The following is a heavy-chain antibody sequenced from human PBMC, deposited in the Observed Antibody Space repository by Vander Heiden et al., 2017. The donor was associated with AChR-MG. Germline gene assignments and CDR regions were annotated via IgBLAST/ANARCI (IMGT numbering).Heavy chain of an antibody. D-gene: IGHD3-10*01. CDR2: IDPSDSYT. CDR3: ARQVTMVRGVRRGWFDP. Sequence: EVQLVQYGAEVKKPGESLRISCMGSGYSFTSHWISWVRQMPGKGLEWMGRIDPSDSYTNYSPSFQGHVTISDDKSISTAYLQWSSLKASDTAMYYCARQVTMVRGVRRGWFDPWGQGTLVTVSS. J-gene: IGHJ5*02. CDR1: GYSFTSHW. V-gene: IGHV5-10-1*03.